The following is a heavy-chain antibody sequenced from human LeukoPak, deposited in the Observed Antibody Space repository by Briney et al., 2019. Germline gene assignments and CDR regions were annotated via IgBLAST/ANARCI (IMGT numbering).Heavy chain of an antibody. CDR2: ISSGGLTI. Sequence: QPGGSLRLSCVASGFTFSTYTFNWVRQAPGKGLEWLSYISSGGLTIFYADSGKGRFTISRDNTKNAIYLDMTNLRAEDTAVYYCARDFDYGDYIDFWGQGTLVAVSS. J-gene: IGHJ4*02. V-gene: IGHV3-48*04. CDR3: ARDFDYGDYIDF. CDR1: GFTFSTYT. D-gene: IGHD4/OR15-4a*01.